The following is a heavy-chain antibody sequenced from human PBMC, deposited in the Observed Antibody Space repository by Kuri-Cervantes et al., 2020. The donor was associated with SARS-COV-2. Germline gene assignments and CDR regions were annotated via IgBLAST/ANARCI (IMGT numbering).Heavy chain of an antibody. J-gene: IGHJ5*02. D-gene: IGHD3-3*01. CDR3: RAVLRFLEWLRCGGNWFDP. V-gene: IGHV7-4-1*01. Sequence: ASVKVSCKASAYTFTSYAMNWVRQAPGQGLAWMGWINTNTGTPTYAPGFTGRFVFSLDTSVSTAYLQICSLKAEDTAVYYCRAVLRFLEWLRCGGNWFDPWGQGTLVTVSS. CDR2: INTNTGTP. CDR1: AYTFTSYA.